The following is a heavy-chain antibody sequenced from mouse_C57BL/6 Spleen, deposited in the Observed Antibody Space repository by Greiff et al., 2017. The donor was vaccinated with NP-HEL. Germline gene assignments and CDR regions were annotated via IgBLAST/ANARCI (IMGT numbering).Heavy chain of an antibody. CDR2: ISNGGGST. J-gene: IGHJ3*01. Sequence: EVNLVESGGGLVQPGGSLKLSCAASGFTFSDYYMYWVRQTPEKRLEWVAYISNGGGSTYYPDTVKGRFTISRDNAKNTLYLQMSRLKSEDTAMYYCAREGDYDEAWFAYWGQGTLVTVSA. CDR1: GFTFSDYY. V-gene: IGHV5-12*01. CDR3: AREGDYDEAWFAY. D-gene: IGHD2-4*01.